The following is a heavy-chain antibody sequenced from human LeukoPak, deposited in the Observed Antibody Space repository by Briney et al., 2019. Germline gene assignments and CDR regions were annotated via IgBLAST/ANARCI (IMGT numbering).Heavy chain of an antibody. J-gene: IGHJ6*03. CDR2: ISSSSSTI. CDR3: ARAHAYYYYMDV. CDR1: GFTFSTYS. V-gene: IGHV3-48*01. Sequence: GGSLRLSCAASGFTFSTYSMNWVRQAPGKGLEWVSYISSSSSTIYYADSVKGRFTISRDNAKNSLYLQMNSLRAEDTAVYYCARAHAYYYYMDVWGKGTTVTVSS.